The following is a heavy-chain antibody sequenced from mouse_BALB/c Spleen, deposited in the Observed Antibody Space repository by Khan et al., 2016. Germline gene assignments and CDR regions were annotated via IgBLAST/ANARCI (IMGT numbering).Heavy chain of an antibody. Sequence: VQLQESGPGLVAPSQSLSITCTVSGFSLTTYAVSWVRQPPGNGLEWLGVIWGDGNTNYHSAFKSRLSISKDNSKSQVFLKLNSLQTDDTATYFSAIAPSNWVVDYLDYWGQGTTITVTS. D-gene: IGHD4-1*01. CDR3: AIAPSNWVVDYLDY. J-gene: IGHJ2*01. V-gene: IGHV2-3*01. CDR1: GFSLTTYA. CDR2: IWGDGNT.